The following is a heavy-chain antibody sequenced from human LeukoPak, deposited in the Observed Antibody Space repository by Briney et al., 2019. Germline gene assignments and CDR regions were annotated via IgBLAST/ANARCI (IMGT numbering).Heavy chain of an antibody. CDR2: IIPIFGTA. D-gene: IGHD6-13*01. J-gene: IGHJ4*02. CDR1: GGTFSSYA. Sequence: GSSVKVSCKASGGTFSSYAISWVRQAPGQGLEWVGGIIPIFGTANYAQKFQGRVTITTDESTSTAYMELSSLRSEDTAVYYCARSLEFRPYSSSWYVVEFDYWGQGTLVTVSS. V-gene: IGHV1-69*05. CDR3: ARSLEFRPYSSSWYVVEFDY.